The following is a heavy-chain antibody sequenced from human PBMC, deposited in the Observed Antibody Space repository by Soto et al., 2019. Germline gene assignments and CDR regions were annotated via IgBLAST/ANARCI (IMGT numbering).Heavy chain of an antibody. CDR3: ARDSIAAAGTYYYGMDV. CDR2: IYHSGST. Sequence: PSETLSLTCAVSGGSISSGGYSWSWIRQPPGKGLEWIGYIYHSGSTYYNPSLKSRVTISVDTSKNQFSLKLSSVTAADTAVYYCARDSIAAAGTYYYGMDVWGQGTTVTVSS. J-gene: IGHJ6*02. CDR1: GGSISSGGYS. D-gene: IGHD6-13*01. V-gene: IGHV4-30-2*01.